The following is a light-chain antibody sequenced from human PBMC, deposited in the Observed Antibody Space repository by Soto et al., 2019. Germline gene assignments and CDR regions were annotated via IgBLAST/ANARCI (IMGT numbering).Light chain of an antibody. CDR2: GAS. Sequence: EILLTQSPGTLSLSPGERATLSCRASQSVRINSVAWYQQKPGQSPRLLIYGASSTAFGISDRFSGSASGAVFTLTIIRLEPEDSAVYYCHQYGNTPYTFGQGTRLEIE. V-gene: IGKV3-20*01. J-gene: IGKJ2*01. CDR3: HQYGNTPYT. CDR1: QSVRINS.